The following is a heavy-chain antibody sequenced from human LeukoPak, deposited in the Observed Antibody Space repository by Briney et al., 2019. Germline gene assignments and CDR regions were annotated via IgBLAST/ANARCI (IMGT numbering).Heavy chain of an antibody. Sequence: GGSLRLSCAASGFTFSSYAKSRVRQAPGEGLEWVSTIGDTTYYADSVKGRFTISRDDSKNTLYLQMKSLRAEDTAVYYCARLWPAATSSRFDFWGQGTLVTVSS. D-gene: IGHD3/OR15-3a*01. CDR3: ARLWPAATSSRFDF. V-gene: IGHV3-23*01. CDR2: IGDTT. CDR1: GFTFSSYA. J-gene: IGHJ4*02.